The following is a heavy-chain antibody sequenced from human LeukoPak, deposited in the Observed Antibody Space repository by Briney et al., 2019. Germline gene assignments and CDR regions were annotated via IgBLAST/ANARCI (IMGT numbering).Heavy chain of an antibody. CDR1: GYTFTSYD. CDR3: ARGRSTGYPYYFEY. D-gene: IGHD5-12*01. Sequence: ASVKVSCKASGYTFTSYDINWVRQATGQGLEWMGWMNPNSGSTGYAQKFQGRVTITRNTSISTAYMELSGLRSEDTAVYYCARGRSTGYPYYFEYWGQGTLITVSS. CDR2: MNPNSGST. J-gene: IGHJ4*02. V-gene: IGHV1-8*03.